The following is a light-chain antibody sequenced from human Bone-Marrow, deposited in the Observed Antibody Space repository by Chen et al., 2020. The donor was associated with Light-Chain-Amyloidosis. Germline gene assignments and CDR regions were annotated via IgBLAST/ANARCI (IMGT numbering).Light chain of an antibody. V-gene: IGKV1-5*03. CDR1: QSISTW. CDR3: QQYDSYPRT. Sequence: DIQMTQSPSTLSASVGDRVTITCRVSQSISTWLAWYQQKTGKAPKLLIYKASSLESGVPSRFSGSGSGTEFTLTISSLQPDDFATYYCQQYDSYPRTFGPGTKVDIK. J-gene: IGKJ3*01. CDR2: KAS.